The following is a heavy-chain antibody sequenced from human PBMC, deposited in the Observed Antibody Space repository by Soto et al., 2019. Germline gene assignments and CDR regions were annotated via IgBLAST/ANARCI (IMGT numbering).Heavy chain of an antibody. V-gene: IGHV3-30*18. CDR2: ISYDGSNK. Sequence: GGSLRLSCAASGFTFSSYGMHWVRQAPGKGLEWVAVISYDGSNKYYANSVKGRFTISRDNSKNTLYLQMNSLRAEDTAVYYCAKDRGGEFDYWGQGTLVTVSS. J-gene: IGHJ4*02. CDR3: AKDRGGEFDY. CDR1: GFTFSSYG. D-gene: IGHD3-16*01.